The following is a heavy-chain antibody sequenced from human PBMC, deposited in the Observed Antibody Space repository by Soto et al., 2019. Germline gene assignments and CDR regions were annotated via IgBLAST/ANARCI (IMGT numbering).Heavy chain of an antibody. CDR1: GFSFRNYG. Sequence: PGGSLRLSCEASGFSFRNYGISWVRQAPGEGPEWVSTLGGGNDVFYADSVKGRFTISRDDSRNTLYLRMDNLRVEDTAIYFCAKDSVSHNGIYDAFDIWGQGTVVTVSS. J-gene: IGHJ3*02. CDR3: AKDSVSHNGIYDAFDI. V-gene: IGHV3-23*01. CDR2: LGGGNDV. D-gene: IGHD3-3*02.